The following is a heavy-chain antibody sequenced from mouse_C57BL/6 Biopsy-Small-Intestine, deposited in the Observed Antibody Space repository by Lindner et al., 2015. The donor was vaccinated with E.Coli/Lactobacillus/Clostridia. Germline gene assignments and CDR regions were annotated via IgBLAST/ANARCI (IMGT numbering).Heavy chain of an antibody. J-gene: IGHJ3*01. Sequence: VQLQESGPELVKPGASVKISCKASGYSLTGYYMNWVKQSPEKSLEWIGEINPSTGGTTYNQKFKAKATLTVDKSSSTAYMQLKSLTSEDSAVYYCARSDWGWFAYWGQGTLVTVSA. D-gene: IGHD4-1*01. CDR2: INPSTGGT. CDR1: GYSLTGYY. CDR3: ARSDWGWFAY. V-gene: IGHV1-42*01.